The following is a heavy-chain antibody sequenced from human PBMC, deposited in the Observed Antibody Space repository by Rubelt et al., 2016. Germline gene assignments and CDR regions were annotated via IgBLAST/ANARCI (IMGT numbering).Heavy chain of an antibody. CDR1: GGSFSGYY. CDR2: INHRGST. V-gene: IGHV4-34*01. Sequence: QVQLQQWGAGLLKPSETLSLTCAVYGGSFSGYYWSWIRQPPGKGLEWIGEINHRGSTNYNPSLKSRVTISVDTSKNQFSLKLSSVAAADTAVYYCARMNDYGDYDLGVILDYWGQGTLVTVSS. D-gene: IGHD4-17*01. CDR3: ARMNDYGDYDLGVILDY. J-gene: IGHJ4*02.